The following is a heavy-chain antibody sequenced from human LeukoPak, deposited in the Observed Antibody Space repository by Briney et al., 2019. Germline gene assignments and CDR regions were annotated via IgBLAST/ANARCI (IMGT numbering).Heavy chain of an antibody. J-gene: IGHJ4*02. CDR1: GGSISIYY. V-gene: IGHV4-4*07. D-gene: IGHD5-12*01. CDR3: ARERVATIDY. Sequence: SETLSLTCTVSGGSISIYYWNWIRQPAGKRLEWIGRIFTSGITNYNPSLKSRVTMSVDTSKNQFSLNLSSVTAADTAVYYCARERVATIDYWGQGTLVTVSS. CDR2: IFTSGIT.